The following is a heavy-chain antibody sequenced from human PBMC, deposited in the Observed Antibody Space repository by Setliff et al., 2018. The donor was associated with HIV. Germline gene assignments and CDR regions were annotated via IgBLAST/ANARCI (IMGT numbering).Heavy chain of an antibody. CDR3: ATIRGYYYDSSGQEYFQH. J-gene: IGHJ1*01. CDR1: GDTLTELS. Sequence: GASVKVSCKVSGDTLTELSIHWVRQAPGKGLEWMGGFDPEGGETVYAQKFQGRVTMTEDTSADTAFMELSSLISEDTAMYYCATIRGYYYDSSGQEYFQHWGHGTLVTVS. CDR2: FDPEGGET. V-gene: IGHV1-24*01. D-gene: IGHD3-22*01.